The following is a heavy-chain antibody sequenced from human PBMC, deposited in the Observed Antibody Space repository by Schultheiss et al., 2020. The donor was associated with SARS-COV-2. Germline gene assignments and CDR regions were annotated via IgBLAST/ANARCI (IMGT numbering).Heavy chain of an antibody. D-gene: IGHD6-19*01. J-gene: IGHJ4*02. Sequence: SQTLSLTCTVSGGSISSDSYYWSWIRQPPGKGLEWIGEINHSGSTNYNPSLKSRVTISVDTSKNQFSLKLSSVTAADTAVYYCARGGVAGTNFDYWGQGTLVTVSS. CDR1: GGSISSDSYY. V-gene: IGHV4-39*01. CDR2: INHSGST. CDR3: ARGGVAGTNFDY.